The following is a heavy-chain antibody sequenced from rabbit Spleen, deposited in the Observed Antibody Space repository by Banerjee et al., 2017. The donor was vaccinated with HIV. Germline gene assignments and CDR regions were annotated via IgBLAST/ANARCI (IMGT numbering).Heavy chain of an antibody. D-gene: IGHD8-1*01. CDR2: INAVTGKA. CDR3: ARDAGTGDYIDVYFSL. J-gene: IGHJ4*01. Sequence: QSLEESGGDLVKPGASLTLTCIASGVSFSNKAVMCWVRQAPGKGLEWIACINAVTGKAVYASWAKGRFTISKSSSTTVTLQMTSLTAADTATYFCARDAGTGDYIDVYFSLWGPGTLVTVS. V-gene: IGHV1S40*01. CDR1: GVSFSNKAV.